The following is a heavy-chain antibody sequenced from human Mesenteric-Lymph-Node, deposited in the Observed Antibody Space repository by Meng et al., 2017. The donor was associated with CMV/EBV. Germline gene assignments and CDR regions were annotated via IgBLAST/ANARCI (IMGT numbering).Heavy chain of an antibody. CDR2: SNSDGSST. CDR1: GFTFRSYW. CDR3: AKDDNYYMGEIGS. D-gene: IGHD1-26*01. Sequence: GESLKISCAASGFTFRSYWMHWVRQAPGKGLVWVSRSNSDGSSTSYADFAEGRFTISRDHSKNTMYLQMNSLRVEDTAVYYCAKDDNYYMGEIGSWGQGTLVTVSS. J-gene: IGHJ5*02. V-gene: IGHV3-74*01.